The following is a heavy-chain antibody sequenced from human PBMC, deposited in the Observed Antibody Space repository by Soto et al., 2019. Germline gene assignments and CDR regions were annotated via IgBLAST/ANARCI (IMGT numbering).Heavy chain of an antibody. D-gene: IGHD2-15*01. V-gene: IGHV4-59*08. CDR3: ARHGYCSGGSCYSH. CDR2: IYYSGST. Sequence: QVQLQESGPGLVKPSETLSLTCTVSGGSISSYYWSWIRQPPGKGLEWIGYIYYSGSTNYNPSLKSRVTISVDTSKNQFSLKLSSVTAAYTAVYYCARHGYCSGGSCYSHWGQGTLVTVSS. J-gene: IGHJ4*02. CDR1: GGSISSYY.